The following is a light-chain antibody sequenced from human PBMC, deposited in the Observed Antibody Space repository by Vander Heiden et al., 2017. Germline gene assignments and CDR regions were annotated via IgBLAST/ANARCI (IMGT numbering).Light chain of an antibody. V-gene: IGKV3-15*01. J-gene: IGKJ4*01. Sequence: EIVMTQSPATLSVSPGERATLSCRASQSVSSNLAWYQQKPGQAPRLLIYGASTRATGIPARFSGSGSGTEFTLTISSLQSEDFAVYCCQQYNNGPPLTFGGGTKVEIK. CDR2: GAS. CDR3: QQYNNGPPLT. CDR1: QSVSSN.